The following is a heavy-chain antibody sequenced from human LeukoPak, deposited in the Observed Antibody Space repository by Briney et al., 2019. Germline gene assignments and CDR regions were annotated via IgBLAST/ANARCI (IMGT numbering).Heavy chain of an antibody. D-gene: IGHD3-10*01. CDR1: GFTFSSYA. Sequence: LAGRSLRLSCAASGFTFSSYAMSWVRQAPGKGLEWVAFIGGSGGSTYYADSVKGRFTISRDNSKNTLYLQMNSLRAEDTAVYYCAKTRAYESGSAWYYWGQGTLVTVSS. V-gene: IGHV3-23*01. CDR3: AKTRAYESGSAWYY. J-gene: IGHJ4*02. CDR2: IGGSGGST.